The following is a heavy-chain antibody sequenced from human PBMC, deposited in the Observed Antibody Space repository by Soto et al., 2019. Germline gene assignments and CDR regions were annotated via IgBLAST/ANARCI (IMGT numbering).Heavy chain of an antibody. CDR2: VIPLFDTA. Sequence: QVQVVQSGAEVKKPGSSVKVSCKVSGGIFTNNAISWVRQAPGQGLEWLGGVIPLFDTAYYAQIFRGRLRISAGGATTTAYVELSGLTAADTAVYFCATGGHNDGYNFYHGMDVWGEGTTVSV. J-gene: IGHJ6*02. CDR3: ATGGHNDGYNFYHGMDV. CDR1: GGIFTNNA. D-gene: IGHD5-18*01. V-gene: IGHV1-69*01.